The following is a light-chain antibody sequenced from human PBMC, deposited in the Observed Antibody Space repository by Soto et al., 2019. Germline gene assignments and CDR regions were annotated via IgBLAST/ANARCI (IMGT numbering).Light chain of an antibody. Sequence: DIQMTQSPSSLSASVGDRVTITCRASQSINTYLNWYQQKPGKAPKLLIYTRSNLQSGVPSRFSSSGSGTDFTLTISSLQPEDFATYFCQQGDSTPYSFGQGTTLEIK. CDR2: TRS. CDR1: QSINTY. CDR3: QQGDSTPYS. J-gene: IGKJ2*03. V-gene: IGKV1-39*01.